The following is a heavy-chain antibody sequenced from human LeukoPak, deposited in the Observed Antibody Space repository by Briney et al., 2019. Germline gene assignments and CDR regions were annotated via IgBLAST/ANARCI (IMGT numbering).Heavy chain of an antibody. J-gene: IGHJ5*02. CDR1: GFTFCAYY. CDR2: ISSGRSTI. V-gene: IGHV3-11*04. Sequence: GGSLTLSCSACGFTFCAYYMRWKPPAPGMGLEGGSYISSGRSTIYYADSVKGRFTISTDNAKNSLYLQMNRLRAEDTAVYYCARDLADTDDWFDPWGQGTLVTVSS. D-gene: IGHD6-19*01. CDR3: ARDLADTDDWFDP.